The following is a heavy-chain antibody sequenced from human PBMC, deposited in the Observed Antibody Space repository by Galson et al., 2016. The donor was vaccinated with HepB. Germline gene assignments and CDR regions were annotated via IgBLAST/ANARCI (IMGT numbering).Heavy chain of an antibody. CDR2: ISYDGGDK. CDR1: GLTLSSYG. J-gene: IGHJ4*02. Sequence: SLRLSCAASGLTLSSYGMHWVRQAPGKGLEWVAVISYDGGDKYYGNSVKGRFTISRDNSKNTLYLQMNSLRAEDTAVYYCVKDYCGGGSCFPTDSWGQGTLVTVSS. CDR3: VKDYCGGGSCFPTDS. V-gene: IGHV3-30*18. D-gene: IGHD2-15*01.